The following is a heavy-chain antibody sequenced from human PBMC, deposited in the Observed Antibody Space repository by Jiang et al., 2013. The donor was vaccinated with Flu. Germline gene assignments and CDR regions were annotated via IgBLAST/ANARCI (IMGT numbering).Heavy chain of an antibody. Sequence: VQLVESGAEVKKPGESLRISCKGSGYSFTSYWISWVRQMPGKGLEWMGRIDPSDSYTNYSPSFQGHVTISADKSISTAYLQWSSLKASDTAMYYCASCSGGSCYTEYWGQGTLVTVSS. J-gene: IGHJ4*02. CDR3: ASCSGGSCYTEY. CDR1: GYSFTSYW. V-gene: IGHV5-10-1*03. D-gene: IGHD2-15*01. CDR2: IDPSDSYT.